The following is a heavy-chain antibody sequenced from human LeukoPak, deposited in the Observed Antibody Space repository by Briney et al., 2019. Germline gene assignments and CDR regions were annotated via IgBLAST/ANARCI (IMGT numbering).Heavy chain of an antibody. CDR2: FDPEDGET. V-gene: IGHV1-24*01. Sequence: ASVKVSCKVSGYTLTELSMHWVRQAPGKGLEWMGGFDPEDGETIYAQKFQGRVTMTEDTSTDTAYMELSSLRSEDTAVYYCATAGDCSSTSCPVAFDIWGQGTMVTVSS. J-gene: IGHJ3*02. D-gene: IGHD2-2*01. CDR3: ATAGDCSSTSCPVAFDI. CDR1: GYTLTELS.